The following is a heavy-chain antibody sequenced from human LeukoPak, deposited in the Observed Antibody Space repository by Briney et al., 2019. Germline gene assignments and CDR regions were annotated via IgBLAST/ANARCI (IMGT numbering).Heavy chain of an antibody. CDR1: GYTFTGYY. V-gene: IGHV1-2*02. J-gene: IGHJ4*02. CDR2: INPNSGGT. Sequence: GASVKVSCKASGYTFTGYYMHWVRQAPGQGLEWMGWINPNSGGTNYAQKFQGRVTMTRDTSISTAYMELSRLRSDDTAVYYCARAGGVYDFWSGYHKEGYFDYWSQGALVTVSS. D-gene: IGHD3-3*01. CDR3: ARAGGVYDFWSGYHKEGYFDY.